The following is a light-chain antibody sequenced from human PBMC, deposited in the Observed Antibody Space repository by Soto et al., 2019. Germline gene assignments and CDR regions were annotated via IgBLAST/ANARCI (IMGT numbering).Light chain of an antibody. CDR1: QSILYRSNTKNY. CDR2: WAS. V-gene: IGKV4-1*01. Sequence: DIVMTQSPDSLAVSLGERATINCKSSQSILYRSNTKNYLAWYQQKPGQPPKLLIYWASTRESGVPDRFSGSGSGTDFTLTISSLQAEDVAVYYCQQYYSSPLTFGGGPKVEIK. CDR3: QQYYSSPLT. J-gene: IGKJ4*02.